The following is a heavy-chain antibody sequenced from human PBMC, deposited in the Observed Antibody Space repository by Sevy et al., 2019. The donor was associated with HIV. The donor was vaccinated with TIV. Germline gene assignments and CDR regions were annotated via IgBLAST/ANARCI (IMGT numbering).Heavy chain of an antibody. D-gene: IGHD3-22*01. Sequence: GGSLRLSCAASGFTFDDYAMHWVRQAPGKGLEWVSLISWDGGSTYYADSVKGRFTISRDNSKNCLYLQMNSLRAEDTALYYCAKDIGGVGGMIVPYFQHWGQGTLVTVSS. CDR2: ISWDGGST. CDR1: GFTFDDYA. V-gene: IGHV3-43D*03. J-gene: IGHJ1*01. CDR3: AKDIGGVGGMIVPYFQH.